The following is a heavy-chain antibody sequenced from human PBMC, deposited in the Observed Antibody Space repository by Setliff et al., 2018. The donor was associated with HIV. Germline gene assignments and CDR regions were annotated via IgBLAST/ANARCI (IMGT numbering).Heavy chain of an antibody. CDR1: GGTFSRHA. CDR3: ARGVHSGGSGWYNRYFDL. Sequence: ASVKVSCKASGGTFSRHAFSWVRQAPGQGLEWMGGIIPTFDTANYAQKFQGRVTITADKSTNTVYMELNSLRSEDTAMYYCARGVHSGGSGWYNRYFDLWGRGTLVTVSS. J-gene: IGHJ2*01. V-gene: IGHV1-69*06. CDR2: IIPTFDTA. D-gene: IGHD6-19*01.